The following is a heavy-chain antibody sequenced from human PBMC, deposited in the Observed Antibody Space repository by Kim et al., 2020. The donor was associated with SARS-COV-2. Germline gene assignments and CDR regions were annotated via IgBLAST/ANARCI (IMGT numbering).Heavy chain of an antibody. Sequence: EYALSVKSRITINPDTSKNQFSLQLNSVTPEDTAVYYCARRGQLRYFDYWGQGTLVTVSS. J-gene: IGHJ4*02. V-gene: IGHV6-1*01. D-gene: IGHD2-2*01. CDR3: ARRGQLRYFDY.